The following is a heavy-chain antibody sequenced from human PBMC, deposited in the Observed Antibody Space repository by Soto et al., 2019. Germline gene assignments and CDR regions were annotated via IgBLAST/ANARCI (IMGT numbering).Heavy chain of an antibody. V-gene: IGHV3-74*01. J-gene: IGHJ4*01. CDR3: ARVAVTIYYFDY. D-gene: IGHD2-21*01. Sequence: EVQLVESGGDLVQPEGSLRLSCAASGFTFTTYWMHWVRQGPGKGLVWVSRINPDGSRTSYADSVKGRFTSSRDNAKNTLYLQMNSLGAEDTAVYYCARVAVTIYYFDYWGHGTLVTVSS. CDR1: GFTFTTYW. CDR2: INPDGSRT.